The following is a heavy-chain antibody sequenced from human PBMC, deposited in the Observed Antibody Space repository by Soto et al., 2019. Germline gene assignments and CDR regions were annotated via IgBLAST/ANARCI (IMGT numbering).Heavy chain of an antibody. CDR3: ARETTAFDY. CDR2: ISYDGSNK. Sequence: GGALRPSCAASGFTFRSYSMPSVRQAPGRGLEWVAVISYDGSNKYYADSVKGRFTISRDNSKNTLYLQMNSLRAEDTAVYYCARETTAFDYWGQGALVTVSS. J-gene: IGHJ4*02. CDR1: GFTFRSYS. V-gene: IGHV3-30-3*01. D-gene: IGHD4-4*01.